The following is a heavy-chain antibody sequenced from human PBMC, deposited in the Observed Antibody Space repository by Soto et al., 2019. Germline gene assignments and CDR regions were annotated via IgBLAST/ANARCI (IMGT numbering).Heavy chain of an antibody. D-gene: IGHD6-13*01. J-gene: IGHJ4*02. CDR1: GDSVSSNSAA. CDR2: TYYRSKWYN. CDR3: ARGNDIAAAAMSYIDY. V-gene: IGHV6-1*01. Sequence: SQTLSLTCAISGDSVSSNSAAWNWIRQSPSRGLEWLGRTYYRSKWYNDYAVSVKSRITINPDTSKNQFSLQLNSVTPEDTAVYYCARGNDIAAAAMSYIDYRGQGTLVTVSS.